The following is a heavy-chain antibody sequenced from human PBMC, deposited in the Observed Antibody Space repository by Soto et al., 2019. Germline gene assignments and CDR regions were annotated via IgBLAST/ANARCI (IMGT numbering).Heavy chain of an antibody. V-gene: IGHV1-18*01. D-gene: IGHD2-2*01. CDR2: ISAYNGNT. J-gene: IGHJ3*02. CDR1: GYTFTSYG. CDR3: ARVMAYCSSTSCFPEGAFDI. Sequence: ASVKVSCKASGYTFTSYGISWARQAPGQGLEWMGWISAYNGNTNYAQKLQGRVTMTTDTSTSTAYMELRSLRSDDTAVYYCARVMAYCSSTSCFPEGAFDIWGQGTMVTVSS.